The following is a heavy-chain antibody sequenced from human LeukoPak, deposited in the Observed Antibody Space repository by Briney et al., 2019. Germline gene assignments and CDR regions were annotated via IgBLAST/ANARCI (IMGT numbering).Heavy chain of an antibody. V-gene: IGHV1-2*02. J-gene: IGHJ4*02. Sequence: ASVKVSCKASGFNLTGHYLHWVRQAPGQGLEWLGWINPHSGDTDYAQNFLGRFTMTRDTSISTAYMELSRLRSDDTAVYYCARDHLPPGGSGSYYIPVYWGQGTLVTVSS. CDR1: GFNLTGHY. CDR2: INPHSGDT. CDR3: ARDHLPPGGSGSYYIPVY. D-gene: IGHD3-10*01.